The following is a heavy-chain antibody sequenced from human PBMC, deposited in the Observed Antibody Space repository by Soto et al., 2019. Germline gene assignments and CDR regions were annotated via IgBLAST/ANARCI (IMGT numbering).Heavy chain of an antibody. Sequence: PGGSLRLSCAASGFTFSSYGMHWVRQAPGKGLEWVAVIWYDGSNKYYADSVKGRFTISRDNSKNTLYLQMNSLRAEDTAVYYCARESPPRTDDSSGYYYVLGYGMDVWGQGTTVTVSS. D-gene: IGHD3-22*01. V-gene: IGHV3-33*01. CDR1: GFTFSSYG. J-gene: IGHJ6*02. CDR2: IWYDGSNK. CDR3: ARESPPRTDDSSGYYYVLGYGMDV.